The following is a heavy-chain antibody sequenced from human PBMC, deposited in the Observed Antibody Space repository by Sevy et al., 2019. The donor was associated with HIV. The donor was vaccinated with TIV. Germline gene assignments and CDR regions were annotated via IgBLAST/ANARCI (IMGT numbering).Heavy chain of an antibody. Sequence: SETLSLKCSVSGGSVNNHYLTWIRQSPGKGLEWLGYAHYSGRPDYYPSLKSRRTISLDISKNQFSLQLDYVTGADTAIYYCAAFGTNFAHRFDPWGQGTLVTVSS. J-gene: IGHJ5*02. CDR3: AAFGTNFAHRFDP. CDR1: GGSVNNHY. V-gene: IGHV4-59*02. CDR2: AHYSGRP. D-gene: IGHD2-8*01.